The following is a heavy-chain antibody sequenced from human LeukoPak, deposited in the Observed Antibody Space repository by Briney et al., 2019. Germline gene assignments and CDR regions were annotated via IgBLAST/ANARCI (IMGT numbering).Heavy chain of an antibody. CDR2: INQSGST. CDR3: ARGGNQRIEYFQH. J-gene: IGHJ1*01. Sequence: SETLSLTCAVYGGSFSGYYWSWIRQPPGKGLEWIGEINQSGSTTYNPSLKSRVTISVDTSKNQFSLKLSSVTAADTAVYYCARGGNQRIEYFQHWGQGTLVTVS. V-gene: IGHV4-34*01. D-gene: IGHD1-14*01. CDR1: GGSFSGYY.